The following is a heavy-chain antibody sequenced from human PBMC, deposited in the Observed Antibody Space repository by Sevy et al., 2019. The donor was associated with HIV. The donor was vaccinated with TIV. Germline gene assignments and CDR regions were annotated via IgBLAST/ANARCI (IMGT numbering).Heavy chain of an antibody. J-gene: IGHJ3*02. D-gene: IGHD3-22*01. CDR2: ISSSGSTI. CDR1: GFTFSDYY. Sequence: GGSLRLSCVASGFTFSDYYMSWIRQAPGKGLEWVSYISSSGSTIYYADSVKGRFTISRDNAKNSLYLQMNSLRAEDTAVYYCARALGYRYYDSSGYDAFDIWGQGTMVTVSS. CDR3: ARALGYRYYDSSGYDAFDI. V-gene: IGHV3-11*01.